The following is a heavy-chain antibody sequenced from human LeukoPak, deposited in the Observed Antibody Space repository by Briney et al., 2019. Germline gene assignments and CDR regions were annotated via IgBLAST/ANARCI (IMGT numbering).Heavy chain of an antibody. CDR3: ARAPDKRGYSYGYRYYYYMDV. J-gene: IGHJ6*03. CDR2: IYHSGST. CDR1: GYSISSGYS. V-gene: IGHV4-38-2*02. D-gene: IGHD5-18*01. Sequence: SETLSLTCTVSGYSISSGYSWGWIRQPPGKGLEWIGSIYHSGSTYYNPSLKSRVTISVDTSKNQFSLKLSSVIAADTAVYYCARAPDKRGYSYGYRYYYYMDVWGKGTTVTVSS.